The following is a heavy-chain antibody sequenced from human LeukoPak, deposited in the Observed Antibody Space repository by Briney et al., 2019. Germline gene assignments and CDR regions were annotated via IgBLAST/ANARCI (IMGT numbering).Heavy chain of an antibody. D-gene: IGHD3-22*01. J-gene: IGHJ1*01. CDR3: ATYSSLNRREFQY. CDR2: IRYDGGDI. V-gene: IGHV3-30*02. Sequence: GGSLRLSCAASGFTFSTYAMHWVRQAPGKGLEWVAFIRYDGGDIFYADSLKGRFTISRDNAKNSLYLQMNSLRAEDTAVYYCATYSSLNRREFQYWGQGTLLTVSS. CDR1: GFTFSTYA.